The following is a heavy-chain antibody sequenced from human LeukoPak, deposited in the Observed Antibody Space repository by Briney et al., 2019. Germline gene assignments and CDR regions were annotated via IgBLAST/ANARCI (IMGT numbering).Heavy chain of an antibody. J-gene: IGHJ4*02. CDR2: INPSGGRT. D-gene: IGHD1-1*01. Sequence: ASVKVSCKTSGYTFTSYYMHWVRQAPGQGLERMGIINPSGGRTNYAQKFQGRVTMTRDTSTSTLYMELSSLRSDDTAVYYCAREGQLGPFDYWGQGTLVTVSS. CDR3: AREGQLGPFDY. CDR1: GYTFTSYY. V-gene: IGHV1-46*01.